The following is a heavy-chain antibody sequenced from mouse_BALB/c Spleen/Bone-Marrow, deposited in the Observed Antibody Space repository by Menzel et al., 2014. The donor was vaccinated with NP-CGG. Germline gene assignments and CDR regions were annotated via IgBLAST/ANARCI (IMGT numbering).Heavy chain of an antibody. CDR1: GYTFSSYW. Sequence: VQLQQSGAELMKPGASVKISCKATGYTFSSYWIEWVKQRPGHGLEWIGEIFPGSGTTNYNENFKGKATFTADTSSNTAYMQLSSLTSEDSAVYYCARDYRYDGAMDYWGQGTSVNVSS. V-gene: IGHV1-9*01. D-gene: IGHD2-14*01. CDR2: IFPGSGTT. J-gene: IGHJ4*01. CDR3: ARDYRYDGAMDY.